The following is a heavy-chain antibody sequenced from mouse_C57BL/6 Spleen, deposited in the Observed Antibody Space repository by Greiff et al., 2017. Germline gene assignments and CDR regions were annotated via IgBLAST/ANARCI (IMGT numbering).Heavy chain of an antibody. Sequence: VQLQQSGPELVQPGASVKISCKASGYAFSSSWMNWVKQRPGKGLEWIGRIYPGDGDTNYNGKFKGKATLTAAKSSCTAYMQLSSLTSEDSAVYFCARGAGGYFDYWGQGTTLTVSS. J-gene: IGHJ2*01. V-gene: IGHV1-82*01. CDR3: ARGAGGYFDY. D-gene: IGHD3-1*01. CDR2: IYPGDGDT. CDR1: GYAFSSSW.